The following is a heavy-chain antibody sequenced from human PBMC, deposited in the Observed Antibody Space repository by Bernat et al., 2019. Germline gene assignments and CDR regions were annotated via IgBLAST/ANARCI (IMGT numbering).Heavy chain of an antibody. CDR3: ARSRGRMWSTFDY. CDR2: IKGDGSEN. J-gene: IGHJ4*02. D-gene: IGHD2-21*01. Sequence: EVQLVESGGGLVQPGGSLRLSCAASGLTFSSDWMSWVRQAPGKGLEWVANIKGDGSENYYVDSVEGRFTISRDNAKSSLYLQMNSLRAEDTAVYHCARSRGRMWSTFDYWGQGTLVTVAS. CDR1: GLTFSSDW. V-gene: IGHV3-7*03.